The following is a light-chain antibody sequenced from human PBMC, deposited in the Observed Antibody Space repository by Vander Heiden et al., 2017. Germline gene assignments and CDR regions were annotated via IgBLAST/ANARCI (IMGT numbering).Light chain of an antibody. CDR1: QGISSY. V-gene: IGKV1-8*01. Sequence: HSPSSLSASTGDRVTITCRASQGISSYLAWYQQKPGKAPKLLIYAASTLQSGVPSRFSGSGSGTDFTLTISCLQSEDFATYYCQQYDSYPLTFGGGTKVXIK. CDR2: AAS. CDR3: QQYDSYPLT. J-gene: IGKJ4*01.